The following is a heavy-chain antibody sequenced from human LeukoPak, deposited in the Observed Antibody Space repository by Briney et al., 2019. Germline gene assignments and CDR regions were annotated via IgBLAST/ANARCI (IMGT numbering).Heavy chain of an antibody. V-gene: IGHV1-18*01. D-gene: IGHD1-14*01. J-gene: IGHJ5*02. CDR1: GYSFTSYG. CDR3: AKKYNTGLDP. CDR2: VSTHNGNT. Sequence: ASVKVSCKASGYSFTSYGISWVRQAPGQGLEWMGWVSTHNGNTKYAQKLQGRVTMTTDTSTSTAYMELRSLRSDDTAVYYCAKKYNTGLDPWGQGTLVTVSS.